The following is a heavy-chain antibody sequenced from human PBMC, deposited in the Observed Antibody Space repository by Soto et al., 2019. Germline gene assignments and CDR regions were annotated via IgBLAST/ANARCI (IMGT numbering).Heavy chain of an antibody. Sequence: GGSLKISCKGSGDTLTNYWIGWVRQMPGKGLEWMGIIYPGDSDTKYNPSFQGQVTISADKSITTTYLRWTSLKASDTAIYYCAASIFYYGMDVWGQGTTVTVS. CDR1: GDTLTNYW. CDR2: IYPGDSDT. V-gene: IGHV5-51*01. CDR3: AASIFYYGMDV. J-gene: IGHJ6*02.